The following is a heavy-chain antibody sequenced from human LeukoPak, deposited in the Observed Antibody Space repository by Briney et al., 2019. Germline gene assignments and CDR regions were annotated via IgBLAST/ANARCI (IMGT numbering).Heavy chain of an antibody. J-gene: IGHJ4*02. CDR1: GGSISSYY. V-gene: IGHV4-59*01. CDR3: ARVFGESENFDY. Sequence: PSETLSLTCTVSGGSISSYYWNWIRQPPGKGLEWIGYIYYSGTTNYNPSLKSRVSMSVDTSKNQFSLKLSSVTAEDTAVYYCARVFGESENFDYWGQGTLVTVSS. CDR2: IYYSGTT. D-gene: IGHD3-10*01.